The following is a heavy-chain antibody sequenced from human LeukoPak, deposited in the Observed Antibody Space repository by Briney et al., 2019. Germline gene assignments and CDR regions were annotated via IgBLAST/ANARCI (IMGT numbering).Heavy chain of an antibody. D-gene: IGHD3-22*01. V-gene: IGHV3-15*01. CDR2: IKSKTDGGTT. CDR1: GFTFSNAW. Sequence: PGGSLRLSCAASGFTFSNAWTSWVRQAPGKGLEWVGRIKSKTDGGTTDYAAPVKGRFTISRDDSKNTLYLQMNSLKTEDTAVYYCAVDYYDSSGLLSWGQGTLVTVSS. J-gene: IGHJ4*02. CDR3: AVDYYDSSGLLS.